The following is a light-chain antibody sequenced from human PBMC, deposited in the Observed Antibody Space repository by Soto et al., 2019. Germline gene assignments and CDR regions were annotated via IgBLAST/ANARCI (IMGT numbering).Light chain of an antibody. CDR1: QGIRNH. J-gene: IGKJ1*01. CDR2: AAS. CDR3: QKYISAPWT. V-gene: IGKV1-27*01. Sequence: DIQMTQSPSSLSAPVGDRVTITCRASQGIRNHLAWYQQKPGRVPKLLIHAASTLQSGVPSRFSGSGSGTDFTLTISSLQPEDVATYYCQKYISAPWTFGQGTKVEIK.